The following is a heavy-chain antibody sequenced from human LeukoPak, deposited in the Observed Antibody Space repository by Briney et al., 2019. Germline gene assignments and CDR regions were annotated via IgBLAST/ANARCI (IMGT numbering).Heavy chain of an antibody. J-gene: IGHJ6*02. CDR2: ISYDGSNK. CDR3: AKYNYYDSSGYIYGMDV. V-gene: IGHV3-30-3*02. CDR1: GFTFSSYA. Sequence: GGSLRLSCAASGFTFSSYAMHWVRQAPGKGLEWVAVISYDGSNKYYADSVKGRFTISRDNSKNTLYLQMNSPRAEDTAVYYCAKYNYYDSSGYIYGMDVWGQGTTVTVSS. D-gene: IGHD3-22*01.